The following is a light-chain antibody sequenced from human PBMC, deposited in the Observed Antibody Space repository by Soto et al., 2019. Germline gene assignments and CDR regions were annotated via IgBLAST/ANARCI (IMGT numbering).Light chain of an antibody. CDR3: QQYRT. V-gene: IGKV3-20*01. CDR1: QSVSSSS. J-gene: IGKJ1*01. Sequence: EIVLTQSPGTLSLSPGERATLSCRASQSVSSSSLAWYQQKPGQAPRLLLYGASSRATGIPDRFSGSGSGTDFTLTISRLAPEDFAVYYCQQYRTFGQGTKVEIK. CDR2: GAS.